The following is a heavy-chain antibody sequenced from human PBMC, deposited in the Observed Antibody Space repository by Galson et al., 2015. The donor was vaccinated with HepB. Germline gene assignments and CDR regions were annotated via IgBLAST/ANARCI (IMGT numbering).Heavy chain of an antibody. CDR3: AREGYNYGLDV. CDR2: IYSGGST. CDR1: GFTVSSNY. Sequence: SLRLSCAASGFTVSSNYMSWVRQAPGKGLEWVSVIYSGGSTYYADSVKGRFTISRDNSKNTVYLQMNSLRAEGTALYYCAREGYNYGLDVWGQGTTVTVSS. J-gene: IGHJ6*02. V-gene: IGHV3-53*01.